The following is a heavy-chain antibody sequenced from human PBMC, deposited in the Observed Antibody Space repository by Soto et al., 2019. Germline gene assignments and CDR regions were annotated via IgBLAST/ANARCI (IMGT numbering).Heavy chain of an antibody. CDR1: GFPFGSYA. D-gene: IGHD2-21*01. J-gene: IGHJ4*02. CDR2: ISGIGAST. Sequence: EAQLLESGGDLVQPGGSLRLSCAASGFPFGSYAMSWVRQAPGEGLEWVSIISGIGASTKYADSVKGRFTISRDNSKNTRYLQMNSLRAEDTAVYYCAKLAVLHLYYFDYWGQGTLVTVSS. CDR3: AKLAVLHLYYFDY. V-gene: IGHV3-23*01.